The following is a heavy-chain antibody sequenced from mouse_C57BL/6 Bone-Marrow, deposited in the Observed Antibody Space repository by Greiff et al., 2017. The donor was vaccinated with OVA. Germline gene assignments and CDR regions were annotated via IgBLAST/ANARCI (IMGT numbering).Heavy chain of an antibody. CDR2: ISNGGGST. CDR3: ARSDYYGSWFAY. V-gene: IGHV5-12*01. J-gene: IGHJ3*01. D-gene: IGHD1-1*01. CDR1: GFTFSDYY. Sequence: EVKLVESGGGLVQPGGSLKLSCAASGFTFSDYYMYWVRQTPEKRLEWVAYISNGGGSTYYPETVKGRFTISRDNAKNTLYLQMSRLKSEDTAMYYCARSDYYGSWFAYWGQGTLVTVSA.